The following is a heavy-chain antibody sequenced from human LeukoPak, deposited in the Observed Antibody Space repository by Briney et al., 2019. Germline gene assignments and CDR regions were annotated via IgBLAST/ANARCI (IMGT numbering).Heavy chain of an antibody. CDR1: GFTFSSYG. V-gene: IGHV3-30*02. J-gene: IGHJ4*02. CDR2: IRYDGSKK. CDR3: AKVREGSGGSCPDY. Sequence: GGSLRLSCAASGFTFSSYGMHWVRQAPGKGLEWVAFIRYDGSKKYYGDSVKGRFTISRDNSKNTLYLQMNSLGAEDTAVYYCAKVREGSGGSCPDYWGQGTLVTVSS. D-gene: IGHD2-15*01.